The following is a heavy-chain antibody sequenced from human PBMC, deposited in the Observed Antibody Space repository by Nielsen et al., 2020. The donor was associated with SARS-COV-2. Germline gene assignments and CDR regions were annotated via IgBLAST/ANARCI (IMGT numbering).Heavy chain of an antibody. J-gene: IGHJ4*02. CDR2: IRYDGSNK. CDR1: GFTFSSYG. V-gene: IGHV3-30*02. D-gene: IGHD2-2*01. CDR3: TRVQYCSSSSCYGGFDY. Sequence: GGSLRLSCAASGFTFSSYGMHWVRQAPGKGLEWVAFIRYDGSNKYYADSVKGRFTISRDNSKNTLYLQMNSLRAEDTAVYYCTRVQYCSSSSCYGGFDYWGQGTLVTVSS.